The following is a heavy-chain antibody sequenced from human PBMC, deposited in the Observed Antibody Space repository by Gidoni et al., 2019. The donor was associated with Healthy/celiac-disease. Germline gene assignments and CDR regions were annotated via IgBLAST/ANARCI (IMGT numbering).Heavy chain of an antibody. CDR1: GFNFSSYA. J-gene: IGHJ4*02. Sequence: EVQLLESGRGLVQPGGSLRLSCAASGFNFSSYAMSWVRQAPGKGLEWVSAISGSGGSTYYADSGKGRFTISRDSSKNTLYLQMNSLRAEDTAVYCCAKDIGYFDILTDDYWGQGTLVTVSS. CDR2: ISGSGGST. D-gene: IGHD3-9*01. CDR3: AKDIGYFDILTDDY. V-gene: IGHV3-23*01.